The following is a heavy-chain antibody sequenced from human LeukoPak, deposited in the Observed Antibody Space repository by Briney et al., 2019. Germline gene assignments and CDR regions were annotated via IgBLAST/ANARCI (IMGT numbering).Heavy chain of an antibody. CDR1: GFTFSDYY. CDR2: ISSSSSTI. Sequence: GGSLRLSCAASGFTFSDYYMSWIRQAPGKGLEWVSYISSSSSTIYYAGSVKGRFTISRDNAKNSLYLQMNSLRAEDTAVYYCARSDSSGWDYYGMDVWGQGTTVTVSS. CDR3: ARSDSSGWDYYGMDV. D-gene: IGHD3-22*01. J-gene: IGHJ6*02. V-gene: IGHV3-11*04.